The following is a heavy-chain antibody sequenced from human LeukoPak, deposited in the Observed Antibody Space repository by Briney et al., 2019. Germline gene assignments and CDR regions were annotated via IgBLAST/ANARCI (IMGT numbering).Heavy chain of an antibody. D-gene: IGHD2-2*01. J-gene: IGHJ4*02. CDR1: GFTFSSYA. CDR2: ISYDGSNK. Sequence: GGSLRLSCAASGFTFSSYAMHWVRQAPGKGLEWVAVISYDGSNKYYADSVKGRFTISRDNSKNTLYLQMNSLRAEDTAVYYCAKRAPVVPAAKAQPPQYYFDYWGQGTLVTVSS. V-gene: IGHV3-30*04. CDR3: AKRAPVVPAAKAQPPQYYFDY.